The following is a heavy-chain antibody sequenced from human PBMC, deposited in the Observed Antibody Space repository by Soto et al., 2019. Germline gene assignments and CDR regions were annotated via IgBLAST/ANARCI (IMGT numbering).Heavy chain of an antibody. V-gene: IGHV1-3*05. Sequence: QVQLVQSGAEEKKPGASVKVSCKASGYPFTSSAMHWVRQAPGQRLEWMGWINAGNGNTKYSQKFQGRVTITRDTSASTAYMELSSLRSEDTAVYYCAGSSGYYLIDDYWGQGTLVTVSS. CDR1: GYPFTSSA. CDR2: INAGNGNT. J-gene: IGHJ4*02. CDR3: AGSSGYYLIDDY. D-gene: IGHD3-22*01.